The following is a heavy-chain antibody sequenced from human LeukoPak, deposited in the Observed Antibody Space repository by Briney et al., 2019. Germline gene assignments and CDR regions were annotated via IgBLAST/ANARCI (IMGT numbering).Heavy chain of an antibody. D-gene: IGHD4/OR15-4a*01. V-gene: IGHV3-7*01. CDR1: GFTFRTYW. J-gene: IGHJ4*02. CDR3: ARDTLGEGEDANYAVYYFDY. CDR2: IKQDGNAK. Sequence: GGSLRLSCAASGFTFRTYWMSWVRQAPGKGLEWVANIKQDGNAKYYVDSVKGRFTISRDNAKNSLDLQMNSLRAEDTAVYYCARDTLGEGEDANYAVYYFDYWGQGTPVTVSS.